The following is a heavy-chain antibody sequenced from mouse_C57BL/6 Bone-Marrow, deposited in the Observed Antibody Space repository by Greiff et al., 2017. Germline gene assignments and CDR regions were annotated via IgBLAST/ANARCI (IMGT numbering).Heavy chain of an antibody. Sequence: EVQRVESGPVLVKPGASVKMSCKASGYTFTDYYMNWVKQSHGKSLEWLGVINPYNGGTSYNQKFKGKATLTVDKSSSTAYMELNSLTSEDSAVYYYARGMVTTDYYAMDYWGQGTSVTVSS. J-gene: IGHJ4*01. CDR1: GYTFTDYY. D-gene: IGHD2-2*01. V-gene: IGHV1-19*01. CDR3: ARGMVTTDYYAMDY. CDR2: INPYNGGT.